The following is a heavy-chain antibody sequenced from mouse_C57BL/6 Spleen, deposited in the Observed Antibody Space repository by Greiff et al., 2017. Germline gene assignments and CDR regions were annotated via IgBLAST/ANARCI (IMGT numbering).Heavy chain of an antibody. CDR2: IDPENGDT. D-gene: IGHD2-1*01. CDR3: TAPYGNYVGSWFAY. V-gene: IGHV14-4*01. Sequence: VQLQQSGAELVRPGASVKLSCTASGFNIKDDYMHWVKQRPEQGLEWIGWIDPENGDTEYASKFQGKATITADTSSNTAYRQLSSLTSEDTAVYYCTAPYGNYVGSWFAYWGQGTLVTVSA. J-gene: IGHJ3*01. CDR1: GFNIKDDY.